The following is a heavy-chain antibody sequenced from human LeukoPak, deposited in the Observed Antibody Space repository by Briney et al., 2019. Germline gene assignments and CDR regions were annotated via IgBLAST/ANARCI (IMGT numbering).Heavy chain of an antibody. CDR3: ARDQRSGYSGYDYYYYYYMDV. CDR2: INHSGST. J-gene: IGHJ6*03. CDR1: GGSFSAYY. D-gene: IGHD5-12*01. Sequence: SETLSLTCAVYGGSFSAYYWSCIRQSPGKGLEWIGEINHSGSTNYNPSLKSRVTISVDKSKNQFSLKLSSVTAADTAVYYCARDQRSGYSGYDYYYYYYMDVWGKGTTVTVSS. V-gene: IGHV4-34*01.